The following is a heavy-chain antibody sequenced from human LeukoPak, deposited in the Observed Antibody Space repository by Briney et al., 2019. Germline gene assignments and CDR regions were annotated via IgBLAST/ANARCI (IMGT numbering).Heavy chain of an antibody. D-gene: IGHD1-1*01. J-gene: IGHJ4*02. Sequence: GGSLRLSCAASEFTVSSNYMHWVRQVPGKGLEWVSSISGSGGSTYYADSVKGRFTISRDNSKNTLYLQMYSLRAEDTAVYYCAKVEGASKASVYWGQGALVTVSS. V-gene: IGHV3-23*01. CDR3: AKVEGASKASVY. CDR1: EFTVSSNY. CDR2: ISGSGGST.